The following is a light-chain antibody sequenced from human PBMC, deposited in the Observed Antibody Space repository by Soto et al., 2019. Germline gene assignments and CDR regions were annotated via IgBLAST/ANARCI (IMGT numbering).Light chain of an antibody. CDR3: QQYGSSLWT. Sequence: ENVLTQSPDTLSLSPGERATLSCRASQSVSTPYLAWYQQRPGQAPRLLIYSTSTRASGIPDRFSGSGSGTEFPLTISRLEPEDFAVYYCQQYGSSLWTFGQGTKVEIK. V-gene: IGKV3-20*01. J-gene: IGKJ1*01. CDR1: QSVSTPY. CDR2: STS.